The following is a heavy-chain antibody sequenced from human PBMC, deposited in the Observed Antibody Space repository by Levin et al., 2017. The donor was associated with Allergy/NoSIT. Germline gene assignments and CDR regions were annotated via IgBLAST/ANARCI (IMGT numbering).Heavy chain of an antibody. J-gene: IGHJ4*02. CDR3: ARRNYYGSGSYSADY. V-gene: IGHV5-51*01. Sequence: GGSLRLSCKGSGYSFTSYWIGWVRQMPGKGLEWMGIIYPGDSDTRYSPSFQGQVTISADKSISTAYLQWSSLKASDTAMYYCARRNYYGSGSYSADYWGQGTLVTVSS. D-gene: IGHD3-10*01. CDR2: IYPGDSDT. CDR1: GYSFTSYW.